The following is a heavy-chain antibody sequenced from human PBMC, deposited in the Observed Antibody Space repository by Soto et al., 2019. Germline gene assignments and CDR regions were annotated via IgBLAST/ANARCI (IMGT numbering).Heavy chain of an antibody. V-gene: IGHV3-66*01. Sequence: EVQLVESGGGLVQPGGSLRLSCAASGFTVNSHYMNWVRQAPGKGLEYVSVIYSGGSTYYSNSVKGRFTISRDNSRNMLYLQMNSLRAEDTAVYYCVRDWALTVGGGSSDYWGQGTLVTVSS. CDR1: GFTVNSHY. CDR3: VRDWALTVGGGSSDY. CDR2: IYSGGST. D-gene: IGHD3-16*01. J-gene: IGHJ4*02.